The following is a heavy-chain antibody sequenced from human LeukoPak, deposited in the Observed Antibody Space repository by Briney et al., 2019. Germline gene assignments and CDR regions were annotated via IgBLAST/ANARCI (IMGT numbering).Heavy chain of an antibody. D-gene: IGHD3-16*02. Sequence: SETLSLTCTVSGGSISSSSYYWGWIRQPPGKGLEWIGSIYYSGSTYYNPSLKSRVTISVDTSKNQFSLKLSSVTAADTAVYYCASSYDYVWGSYRYTGPYFDYWGQGTLVTVSS. V-gene: IGHV4-39*07. CDR1: GGSISSSSYY. CDR3: ASSYDYVWGSYRYTGPYFDY. CDR2: IYYSGST. J-gene: IGHJ4*02.